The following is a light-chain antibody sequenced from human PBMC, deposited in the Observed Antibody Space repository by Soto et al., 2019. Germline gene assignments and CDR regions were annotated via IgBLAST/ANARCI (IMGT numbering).Light chain of an antibody. CDR1: QSVSNDV. V-gene: IGKV3-20*01. J-gene: IGKJ1*01. CDR3: QPNGSSPPRT. Sequence: EIVLTPSPGILSWSPGERATLSCRASQSVSNDVLAWYQQKPGQAPRLLIYGESTRATDVPDRFSGSGSRADITLCIYRLEPEDFAVYYYQPNGSSPPRTFGQGTKEKMK. CDR2: GES.